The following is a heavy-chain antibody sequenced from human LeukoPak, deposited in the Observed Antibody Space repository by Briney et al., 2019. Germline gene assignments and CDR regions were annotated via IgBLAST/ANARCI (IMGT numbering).Heavy chain of an antibody. Sequence: GGSLRLSCAASGFTFSSYGMHWVRQAPGKGQEWVAVIWYDGSNKYYADSVRGRFTISRDNSKNTLYLQMNSLRAEDTAVYYCAKDGGITGTPFDYCGQGTLVTVSS. CDR2: IWYDGSNK. CDR1: GFTFSSYG. CDR3: AKDGGITGTPFDY. D-gene: IGHD1-7*01. J-gene: IGHJ4*02. V-gene: IGHV3-33*06.